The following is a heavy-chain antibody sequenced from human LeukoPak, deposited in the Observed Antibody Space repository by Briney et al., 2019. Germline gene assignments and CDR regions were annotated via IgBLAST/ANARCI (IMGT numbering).Heavy chain of an antibody. Sequence: PGGSLRLSCAASGSTVSSNYMSWVRQAPGKGLEGVSVIYSGGSTYYADSVKGRFTISRDNSKNTLYLQMNSLRAEDTAVYYCARGRRSFYGDLDYWGQGTLVTVSS. V-gene: IGHV3-53*01. D-gene: IGHD4-17*01. CDR3: ARGRRSFYGDLDY. CDR1: GSTVSSNY. CDR2: IYSGGST. J-gene: IGHJ4*02.